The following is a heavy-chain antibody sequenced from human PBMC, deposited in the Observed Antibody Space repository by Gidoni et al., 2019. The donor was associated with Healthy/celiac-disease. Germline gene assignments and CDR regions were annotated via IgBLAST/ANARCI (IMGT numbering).Heavy chain of an antibody. CDR3: ARGHYGSGSYYNRRNWFDP. J-gene: IGHJ5*02. Sequence: QLQLQESGSGLVKPSQTLSLTCAVSGGSISSGGYSWSWIRQPPGKGLEWIGYIYHSGSTYYNPSLKSRVTISVDRSKNQFSLKLSSVTAADTAVYYCARGHYGSGSYYNRRNWFDPWGQGTLVTVSS. CDR2: IYHSGST. V-gene: IGHV4-30-2*01. D-gene: IGHD3-10*01. CDR1: GGSISSGGYS.